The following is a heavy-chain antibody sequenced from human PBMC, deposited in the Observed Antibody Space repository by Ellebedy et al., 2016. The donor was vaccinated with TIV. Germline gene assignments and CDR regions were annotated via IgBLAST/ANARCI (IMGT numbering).Heavy chain of an antibody. CDR3: AKGFVQPLTGAFDI. V-gene: IGHV3-9*01. CDR2: ISWNSADI. D-gene: IGHD1-14*01. J-gene: IGHJ3*02. CDR1: GFDFHDYA. Sequence: GESLKISXAASGFDFHDYAMNWVRQAPGKGLEWVSGISWNSADIRYADSVKGRFSISRDNAKKSVYLQMSTLRPDDTAFYFCAKGFVQPLTGAFDIWGQGAMVTVSS.